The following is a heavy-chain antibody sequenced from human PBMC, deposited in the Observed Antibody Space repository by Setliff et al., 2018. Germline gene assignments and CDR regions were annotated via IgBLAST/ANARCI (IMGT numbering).Heavy chain of an antibody. CDR2: MNAGNGNT. V-gene: IGHV1-3*01. Sequence: ASVTVSCKASGYTFLNYDIHWVRQAPGQGLEWMGWMNAGNGNTEYSQKFKGRVTLSRDTSANIAYMELRSLTSEDTAVYYCARGRAHYYFSGSFMDYWGQGTLVTVSS. D-gene: IGHD3-10*01. CDR1: GYTFLNYD. CDR3: ARGRAHYYFSGSFMDY. J-gene: IGHJ4*02.